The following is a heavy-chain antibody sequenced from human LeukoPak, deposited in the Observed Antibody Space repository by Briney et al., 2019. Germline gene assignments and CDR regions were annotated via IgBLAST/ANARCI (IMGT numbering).Heavy chain of an antibody. V-gene: IGHV1-2*02. Sequence: ASVKVSCKASGYTFTGYYMHWVRQAPGQGLEWMGWINPNSGGTNYAQKFQGRVTMTRDTSISTAYMELSRLRSDDTAVYYCARDRFYFRPMTQNNYYGSGSYDYWGQGTLVTVSS. D-gene: IGHD3-10*01. CDR3: ARDRFYFRPMTQNNYYGSGSYDY. CDR1: GYTFTGYY. J-gene: IGHJ4*02. CDR2: INPNSGGT.